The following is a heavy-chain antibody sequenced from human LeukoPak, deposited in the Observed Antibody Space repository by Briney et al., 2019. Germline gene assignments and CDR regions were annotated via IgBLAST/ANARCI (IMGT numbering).Heavy chain of an antibody. Sequence: GGSLRLSCAVSGITLSNYGMSWVRQAPGKGLEWVSGISGSGGNTYYADSVKGRFTISRDNAKNSLYLQMNSLRAEDTAVYYCARVLTVRGRQFDYWGQGTLVTVSS. D-gene: IGHD3-10*01. J-gene: IGHJ4*02. V-gene: IGHV3-23*01. CDR1: GITLSNYG. CDR2: ISGSGGNT. CDR3: ARVLTVRGRQFDY.